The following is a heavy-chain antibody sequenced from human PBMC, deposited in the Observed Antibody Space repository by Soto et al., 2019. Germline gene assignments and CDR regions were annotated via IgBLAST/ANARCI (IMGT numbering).Heavy chain of an antibody. CDR2: IKQDGSEK. D-gene: IGHD3-3*01. Sequence: GGSLRLSCAASGFTFSSYWMSWVRQAPGKGLEWVANIKQDGSEKYYVDSVKGRFTISRDNAKNSLYLQMNSLRAEDTAVYYCARRRNYDFWSGPAYYYMDVWGKGTTVTVSS. CDR1: GFTFSSYW. V-gene: IGHV3-7*01. J-gene: IGHJ6*03. CDR3: ARRRNYDFWSGPAYYYMDV.